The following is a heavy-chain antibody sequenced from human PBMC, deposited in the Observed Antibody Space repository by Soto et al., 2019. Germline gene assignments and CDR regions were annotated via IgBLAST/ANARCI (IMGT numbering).Heavy chain of an antibody. D-gene: IGHD3-10*01. CDR1: GASFSGNY. J-gene: IGHJ4*02. CDR2: INYSGRV. CDR3: ASSYGSGSGVFDY. Sequence: TLSLTCAVYGASFSGNYWSWIRQTPGKRLEWIGHINYSGRVTYNPSLESRTTISGDTSRNHLSLNLTSVTAADTAVYYCASSYGSGSGVFDYWGQGTSVTVSS. V-gene: IGHV4-34*01.